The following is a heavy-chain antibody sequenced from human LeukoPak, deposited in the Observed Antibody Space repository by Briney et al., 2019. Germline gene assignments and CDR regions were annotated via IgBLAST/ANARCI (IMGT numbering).Heavy chain of an antibody. V-gene: IGHV3-48*01. CDR2: ISSSSSTI. CDR1: GFTFSSYS. J-gene: IGHJ4*02. D-gene: IGHD6-6*01. Sequence: GGSLRLSCAASGFTFSSYSMNWVRQAPGKGLEWVSYISSSSSTIYYADSVKGRFTISRDNSKNTLYLQMNSLRAEDTAVYYCAKRGIAARPGYWGQGTLVTGSS. CDR3: AKRGIAARPGY.